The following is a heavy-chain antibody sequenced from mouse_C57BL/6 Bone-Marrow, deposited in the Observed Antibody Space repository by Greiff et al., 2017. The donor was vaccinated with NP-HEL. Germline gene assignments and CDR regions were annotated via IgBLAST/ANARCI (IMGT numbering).Heavy chain of an antibody. CDR1: YFAFMASA. J-gene: IGHJ1*03. CDR2: FTMYSDAT. D-gene: IGHD2-1*01. V-gene: IGHV1-49*01. Sequence: LQQSGAELVRPGSSVTLSCKASYFAFMASAMHWVKQRPGHGLEWIGSFTMYSDATEYSENFKGKATLTANTSSSTAYLELRSLTSEDSAVDDCARWIYYGREGYCDVGGTGTTVTVSS. CDR3: ARWIYYGREGYCDV.